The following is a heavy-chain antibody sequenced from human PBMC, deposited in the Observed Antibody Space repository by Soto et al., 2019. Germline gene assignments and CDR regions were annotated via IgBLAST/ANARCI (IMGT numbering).Heavy chain of an antibody. CDR3: ARDGYDGSGSPYPAY. J-gene: IGHJ4*02. V-gene: IGHV4-59*01. CDR2: IYYLGST. D-gene: IGHD3-10*01. CDR1: GGSMSEYF. Sequence: SEPLSLTCSVSGGSMSEYFWSWIRPSPGKGLEWIGYIYYLGSTDYNPSLKSRVTISVDTSKRQFSLRLTSVTAADTAVYYCARDGYDGSGSPYPAYWGPGTQVTVSS.